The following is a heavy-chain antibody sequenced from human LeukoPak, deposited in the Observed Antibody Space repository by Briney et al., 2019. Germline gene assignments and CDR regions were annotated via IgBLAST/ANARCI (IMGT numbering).Heavy chain of an antibody. CDR3: AKANLGSYFDY. D-gene: IGHD1-26*01. V-gene: IGHV3-23*01. J-gene: IGHJ4*02. Sequence: PGGSLRLSCAASGFTFSTYAMSWVRQAPGKGLEWVSAISGSGGRTYYADSVKGRFTISRDNSKNTLYLQMNSLRAEDTDVYYCAKANLGSYFDYWGQGTLVTVSS. CDR2: ISGSGGRT. CDR1: GFTFSTYA.